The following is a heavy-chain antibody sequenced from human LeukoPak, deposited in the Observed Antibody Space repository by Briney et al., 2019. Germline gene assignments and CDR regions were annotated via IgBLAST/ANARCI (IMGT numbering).Heavy chain of an antibody. CDR1: GYSISSGYY. CDR2: IYYSGNA. Sequence: SETLSLTCTVSGYSISSGYYWGWIRQPPGKGLEYIGSIYYSGNAYHNPSLKSRLTISVDTSKNQFSLKLTSVTAADTAVYYCARPLEMATVTDAFDIWGQGTVVTVSS. CDR3: ARPLEMATVTDAFDI. J-gene: IGHJ3*02. V-gene: IGHV4-38-2*02. D-gene: IGHD5-24*01.